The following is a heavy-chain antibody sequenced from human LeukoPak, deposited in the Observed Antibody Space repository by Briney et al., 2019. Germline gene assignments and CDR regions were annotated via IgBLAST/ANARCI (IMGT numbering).Heavy chain of an antibody. CDR3: ARDCGRY. CDR1: GGSISSGGYY. CDR2: INHSGST. D-gene: IGHD1-26*01. V-gene: IGHV4-61*08. Sequence: SETLSLTCTVSGGSISSGGYYWSWIRQPPGKGLEWIGEINHSGSTNYNPSLKSRVTISLDTSKNRFSLKLTSVTAADTAVYYCARDCGRYWGQGTLVTVSS. J-gene: IGHJ4*02.